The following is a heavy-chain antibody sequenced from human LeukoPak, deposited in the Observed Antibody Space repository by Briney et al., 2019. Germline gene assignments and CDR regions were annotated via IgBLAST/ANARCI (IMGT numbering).Heavy chain of an antibody. CDR1: GFTFSDYY. V-gene: IGHV3-11*04. CDR2: ITSSGTTI. D-gene: IGHD6-19*01. J-gene: IGHJ4*02. Sequence: GGSLRLSCAASGFTFSDYYMSWIRQAPGKGLEWVSYITSSGTTIYYADSVKGRFTISRDNAKNSLYLQMNSLRAEDTAVYYCGSTRYSSGWHSVYWGQGTLVTVSS. CDR3: GSTRYSSGWHSVY.